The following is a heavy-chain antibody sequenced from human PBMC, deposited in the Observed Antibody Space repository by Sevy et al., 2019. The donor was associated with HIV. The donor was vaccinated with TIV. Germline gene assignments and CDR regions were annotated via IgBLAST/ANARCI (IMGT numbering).Heavy chain of an antibody. Sequence: GGSLRLYCAVSGFTFRNYGMSWVRQAPGKGLEWVSSISDSGDETYYADSVKGRFTISRDNSKTTLDLQMNSLRAEDTATYYCTKRVDYSSSSAYFDVWGRGTLVTVSS. CDR1: GFTFRNYG. V-gene: IGHV3-23*01. CDR2: ISDSGDET. D-gene: IGHD6-6*01. J-gene: IGHJ2*01. CDR3: TKRVDYSSSSAYFDV.